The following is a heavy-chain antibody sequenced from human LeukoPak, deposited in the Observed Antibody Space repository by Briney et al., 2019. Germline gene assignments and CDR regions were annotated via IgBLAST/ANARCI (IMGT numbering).Heavy chain of an antibody. CDR3: VRDADQQWQVLGVYYYGMDV. CDR1: GFTFSSYW. Sequence: GGSLRLSCAASGFTFSSYWMSWVRQAPGKGLEWVATIKQDGSQKEYVDSVKGRFTISRDNAKNSLYLQMNSLRAEDTAVYHCVRDADQQWQVLGVYYYGMDVWGQGTTVTVSS. CDR2: IKQDGSQK. J-gene: IGHJ6*02. D-gene: IGHD6-19*01. V-gene: IGHV3-7*04.